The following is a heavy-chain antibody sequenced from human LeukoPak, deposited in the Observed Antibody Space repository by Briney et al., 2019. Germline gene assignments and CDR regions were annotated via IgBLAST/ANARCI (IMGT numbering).Heavy chain of an antibody. Sequence: PGGSLRLSCAASGFTFSSFWMHWVRQTPGKGLVWVSRINGDGSSIKYADSVKGRFTMSRDNAKNTLFLQMNSLRAKDTALYYCVRESAYCGGDCYSPRGDYWGQGTLVTVSS. J-gene: IGHJ4*02. CDR2: INGDGSSI. CDR3: VRESAYCGGDCYSPRGDY. V-gene: IGHV3-74*03. D-gene: IGHD2-21*02. CDR1: GFTFSSFW.